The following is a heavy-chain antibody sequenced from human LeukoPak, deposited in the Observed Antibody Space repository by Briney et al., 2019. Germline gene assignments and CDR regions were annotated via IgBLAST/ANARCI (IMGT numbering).Heavy chain of an antibody. Sequence: SETLSLTCTVSGGSISSGSYYWSWIRQPAGKGLEWIGRIYTSGSTNYNPSLKSRVTISVDTSKNQFSLKLSSVTAADTAVYYCARVGIAADADWFDPWGQGTLVTVSS. CDR2: IYTSGST. D-gene: IGHD6-13*01. J-gene: IGHJ5*02. CDR1: GGSISSGSYY. V-gene: IGHV4-61*02. CDR3: ARVGIAADADWFDP.